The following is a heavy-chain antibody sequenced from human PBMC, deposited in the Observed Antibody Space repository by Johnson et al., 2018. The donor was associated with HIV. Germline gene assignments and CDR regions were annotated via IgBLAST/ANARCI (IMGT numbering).Heavy chain of an antibody. D-gene: IGHD5-18*01. CDR2: ISYDGNSK. J-gene: IGHJ3*02. Sequence: QVQLVESGGGVVQPGRSIRLSCAASGFTFSSYPMHWVRQAPGKGLEWVAFISYDGNSKYFADSVKGRFTISRDNSKNTLYLQMNSLRPEDTAVYYCARLPSGYSRDAFDIWGQGTMVTVSS. CDR3: ARLPSGYSRDAFDI. CDR1: GFTFSSYP. V-gene: IGHV3-30*04.